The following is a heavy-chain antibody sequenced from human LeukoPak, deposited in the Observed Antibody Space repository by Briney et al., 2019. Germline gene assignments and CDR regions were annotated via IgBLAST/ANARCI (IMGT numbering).Heavy chain of an antibody. J-gene: IGHJ4*02. Sequence: GGSLRLSCAASGFTFSSYWMSWVRQAPGKGLEWVANIKQDGSDKYYVDSVKGRFTISRDNAKNSLYLQMNSLRAEDTAVYYCARLFLGGNSPSDYWGQGTLVTVS. CDR1: GFTFSSYW. V-gene: IGHV3-7*05. CDR2: IKQDGSDK. CDR3: ARLFLGGNSPSDY. D-gene: IGHD4-23*01.